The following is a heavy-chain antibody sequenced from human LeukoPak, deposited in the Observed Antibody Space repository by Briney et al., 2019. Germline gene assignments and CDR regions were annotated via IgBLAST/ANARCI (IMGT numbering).Heavy chain of an antibody. Sequence: SETLSLTCAVYGRSFSGYYWSWIRQPPGKGLEWIGEINHSGSTNYNPSLKSRVTISVDTSKNQFSLKLSSVTAADTAVYYCARGRSGYYSRGGELDYWGQGTLVTVSS. J-gene: IGHJ4*02. D-gene: IGHD3-22*01. CDR1: GRSFSGYY. CDR3: ARGRSGYYSRGGELDY. CDR2: INHSGST. V-gene: IGHV4-34*01.